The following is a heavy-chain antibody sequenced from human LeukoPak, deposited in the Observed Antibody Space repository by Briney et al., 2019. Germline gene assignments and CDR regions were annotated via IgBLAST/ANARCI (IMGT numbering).Heavy chain of an antibody. D-gene: IGHD3-22*01. J-gene: IGHJ5*02. CDR3: ARDRSDYYDSSGPFDP. CDR1: GYTFTSYG. V-gene: IGHV1-18*01. Sequence: ASVKVSCKASGYTFTSYGISWVRQAPGQGLEWMGWISAYNGNTNYAQKLQGRVTMTTDTSTSTAYMELRSLRSEDTAVYYCARDRSDYYDSSGPFDPWGQGTLVTVSS. CDR2: ISAYNGNT.